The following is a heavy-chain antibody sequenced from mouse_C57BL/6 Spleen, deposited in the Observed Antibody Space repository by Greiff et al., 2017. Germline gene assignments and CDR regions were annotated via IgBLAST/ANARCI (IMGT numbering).Heavy chain of an antibody. CDR1: GFNIKDDY. CDR2: IDPENGDT. V-gene: IGHV14-4*01. Sequence: VQLQQSGAELVRPGASVKLSCTASGFNIKDDYMHWVKQRPEQGLEWIGWIDPENGDTEYASKFQGKATITADTSSNTAYLQLSSLTSEDTAVYYCTFSVYFDVWGTGTTVTVSS. CDR3: TFSVYFDV. J-gene: IGHJ1*03.